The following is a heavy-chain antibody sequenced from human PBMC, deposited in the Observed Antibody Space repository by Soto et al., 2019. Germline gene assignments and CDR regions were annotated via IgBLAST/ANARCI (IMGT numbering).Heavy chain of an antibody. J-gene: IGHJ4*02. CDR1: GVSLTSGNW. CDR2: IFHDGTA. CDR3: ARLVYDTRLNYMYFDF. Sequence: PGTLSLTCAVSGVSLTSGNWWTWVRQSPQRGLEYIGEIFHDGTANYYPSFERRVAMSVDTSRNQFSLKLTSVTAADTAVYFCARLVYDTRLNYMYFDFWGPGTLVTVSS. V-gene: IGHV4-4*01. D-gene: IGHD3-10*01.